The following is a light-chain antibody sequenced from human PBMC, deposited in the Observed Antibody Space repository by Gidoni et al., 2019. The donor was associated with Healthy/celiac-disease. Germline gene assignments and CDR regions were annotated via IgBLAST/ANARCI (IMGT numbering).Light chain of an antibody. J-gene: IGKJ1*01. CDR2: GAS. CDR1: QSVSSN. V-gene: IGKV3-15*01. CDR3: KQYKGT. Sequence: EIVMTQSSATLSVSPGERATLTCRASQSVSSNLAWYRQKPGQAPRLLIYGASTRATGIPARFSGSGSGTEFTLTISSLQSEDFAVYYCKQYKGTFGQGTKVEIK.